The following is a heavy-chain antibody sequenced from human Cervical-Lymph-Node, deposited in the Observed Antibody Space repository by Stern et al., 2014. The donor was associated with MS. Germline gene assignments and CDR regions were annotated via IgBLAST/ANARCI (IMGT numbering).Heavy chain of an antibody. D-gene: IGHD5-24*01. J-gene: IGHJ4*02. CDR2: IFPVDSDT. V-gene: IGHV5-51*01. Sequence: EVQLVESGAEVKKPGESLKISCKASRDSFTHYWIGWVRQMPGKGLEWMGIIFPVDSDTKSSPSFEGQVTFSVDRSTSTASLQWSSLKASDTAIYYCARHHGRSPTPFDSWGQGTRVTVSS. CDR1: RDSFTHYW. CDR3: ARHHGRSPTPFDS.